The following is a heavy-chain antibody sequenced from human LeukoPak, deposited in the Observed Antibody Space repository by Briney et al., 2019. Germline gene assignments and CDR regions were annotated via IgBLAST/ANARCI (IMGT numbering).Heavy chain of an antibody. Sequence: SETLSLTCTVSGYSISSGYYWGWIRQSPRKGLEWIGYIYFSGSTDYNPSLKSRVTISVDTSKNQFSLKLSSVTAADTAVYYCARGPGIAAARGVRTEFDPWGQGTLVTVSS. CDR1: GYSISSGYY. V-gene: IGHV4-38-2*02. D-gene: IGHD6-13*01. CDR3: ARGPGIAAARGVRTEFDP. CDR2: IYFSGST. J-gene: IGHJ5*02.